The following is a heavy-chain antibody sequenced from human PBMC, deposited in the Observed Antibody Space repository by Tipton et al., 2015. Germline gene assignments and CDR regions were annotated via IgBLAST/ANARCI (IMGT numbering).Heavy chain of an antibody. J-gene: IGHJ6*02. CDR2: ISFSDTT. CDR1: GGSIDSYY. Sequence: TLSLTCSVSGGSIDSYYWSWIRQPPGKGLEWIGYISFSDTTHYNPSLKSRITISLNTSKNQFSLKMSSVTAADTAVYFCARDLEHGMDVWGQGTTVTVS. V-gene: IGHV4-59*01. CDR3: ARDLEHGMDV.